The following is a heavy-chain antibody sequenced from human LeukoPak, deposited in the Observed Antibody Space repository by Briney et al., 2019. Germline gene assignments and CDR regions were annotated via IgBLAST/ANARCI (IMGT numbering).Heavy chain of an antibody. V-gene: IGHV4-34*01. D-gene: IGHD1-26*01. J-gene: IGHJ4*02. CDR1: GGSFSGYY. Sequence: PSETLSLTCAVYGGSFSGYYWSWIRQPPGKGLEWIGEINHSGSSNYNPSLKSRVTISVDTSKNQFSLKLSSVTDADTAVYNCARGRRESIVGAKTEFDYWGQGTLVTVSS. CDR3: ARGRRESIVGAKTEFDY. CDR2: INHSGSS.